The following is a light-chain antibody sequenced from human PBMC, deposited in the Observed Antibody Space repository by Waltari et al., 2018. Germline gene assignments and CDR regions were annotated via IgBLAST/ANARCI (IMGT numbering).Light chain of an antibody. J-gene: IGLJ2*01. CDR3: CSYAGNYILV. Sequence: QSALTQPRSVSGSPGQSVTISCTGTSSDVGGYNYVSWYQHHPGKAPKLMIYDVSKRPAGVPDRFSGSKSGNTASLTISGLQAEDEAGYYCCSYAGNYILVFGGGTKLTVL. CDR1: SSDVGGYNY. CDR2: DVS. V-gene: IGLV2-11*01.